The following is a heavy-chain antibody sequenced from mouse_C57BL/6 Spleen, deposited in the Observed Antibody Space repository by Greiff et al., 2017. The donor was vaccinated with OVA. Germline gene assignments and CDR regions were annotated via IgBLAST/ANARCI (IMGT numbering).Heavy chain of an antibody. V-gene: IGHV1-78*01. CDR2: IYPRDGST. D-gene: IGHD2-1*01. J-gene: IGHJ4*01. Sequence: QVQLQQSDAELVKPGASVKISCKVSGYTFTDHTIHWMKQRPEQGLEWIGYIYPRDGSTKYNEKFKGKATLTADKSSSTAYMQLNSLTSEDSAVYFCARPIYYGNYDYAMDYWGQGTSVTVSS. CDR1: GYTFTDHT. CDR3: ARPIYYGNYDYAMDY.